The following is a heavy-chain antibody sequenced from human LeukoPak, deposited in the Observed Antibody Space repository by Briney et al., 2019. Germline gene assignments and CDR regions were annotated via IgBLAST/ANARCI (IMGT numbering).Heavy chain of an antibody. CDR3: ARGPIVVVVAAYFDY. CDR1: GFTFSSYA. Sequence: GGSLRLSCAASGFTFSSYAMHWVRQAPGKGLEWVAVISYDGSNKYYADSVKGRFTISRDNSKNTLYLQMNSLRSGDTAVYYCARGPIVVVVAAYFDYWGQGTLVTVSS. D-gene: IGHD2-15*01. V-gene: IGHV3-30-3*01. CDR2: ISYDGSNK. J-gene: IGHJ4*02.